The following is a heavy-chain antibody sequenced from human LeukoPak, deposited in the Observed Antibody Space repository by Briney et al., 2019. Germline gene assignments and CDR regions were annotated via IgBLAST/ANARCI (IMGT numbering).Heavy chain of an antibody. CDR1: GYTFTSYY. CDR2: ISAYSGNT. CDR3: ARDSLPTRIVVVAAPYPFDP. J-gene: IGHJ5*02. Sequence: GASVKVSCTASGYTFTSYYMHWVRQAPGQGLEWMGWISAYSGNTNYAQNLQGRVTMTTDTSTSTAYMELRSLRSDDTAVYYCARDSLPTRIVVVAAPYPFDPWGQGTLVTVSS. V-gene: IGHV1-18*04. D-gene: IGHD2-15*01.